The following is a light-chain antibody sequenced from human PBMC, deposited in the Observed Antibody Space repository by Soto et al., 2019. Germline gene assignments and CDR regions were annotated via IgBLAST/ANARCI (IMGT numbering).Light chain of an antibody. Sequence: QPVLTQSPSASASLGASVRLTCTLSSGHSSYAIAWHQQQPEKGPRYLMKLNSDGSHSKGDGIPDRFSGSSSGAERYLTIYSLQSEDEADYYCQTWGTDVVFGGGTKLTVL. CDR2: LNSDGSH. CDR1: SGHSSYA. J-gene: IGLJ2*01. V-gene: IGLV4-69*01. CDR3: QTWGTDVV.